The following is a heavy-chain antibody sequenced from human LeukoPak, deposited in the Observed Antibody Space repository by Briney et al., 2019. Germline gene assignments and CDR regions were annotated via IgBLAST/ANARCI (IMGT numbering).Heavy chain of an antibody. D-gene: IGHD6-6*01. CDR1: GGSISSSSYY. J-gene: IGHJ3*02. CDR2: IYYSGST. V-gene: IGHV4-39*02. Sequence: SETLSLTCTVSGGSISSSSYYWGWIRQPPGKGLEWIGSIYYSGSTYYNPSLKSRVTISVDTSKNQFSLKLSSVTAADTAVYYCARDQAYSSSSDSDAFDIWGQGTMVTVSS. CDR3: ARDQAYSSSSDSDAFDI.